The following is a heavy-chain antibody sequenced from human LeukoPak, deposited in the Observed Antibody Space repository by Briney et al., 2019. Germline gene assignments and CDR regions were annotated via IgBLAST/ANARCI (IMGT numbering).Heavy chain of an antibody. Sequence: GGSLRLSCAASGFKFDDYAMHWVRQAPGKGLEWVAVISYDGSNKYYADSVKGRFTISRDNSKNTLYLQMNSLRAEDTAVYYCARAHSSSSLASFDYWGQGTLVTVSS. CDR1: GFKFDDYA. V-gene: IGHV3-30-3*01. CDR2: ISYDGSNK. D-gene: IGHD6-6*01. CDR3: ARAHSSSSLASFDY. J-gene: IGHJ4*02.